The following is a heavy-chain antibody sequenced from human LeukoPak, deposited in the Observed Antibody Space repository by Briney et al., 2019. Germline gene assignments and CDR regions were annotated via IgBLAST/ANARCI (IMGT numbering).Heavy chain of an antibody. CDR1: GGTFSSYA. J-gene: IGHJ6*03. D-gene: IGHD3-3*01. V-gene: IGHV1-69*05. CDR3: ARGVVMTSADYYYYYMDV. CDR2: IIPIFGTA. Sequence: ASVKVSCKASGGTFSSYAISWVRQAPGQGLEWMGGIIPIFGTANYAQKFQGRVTITTDESTSTAYMELSSLRSEDTAVYYCARGVVMTSADYYYYYMDVWGKGTTVTVSS.